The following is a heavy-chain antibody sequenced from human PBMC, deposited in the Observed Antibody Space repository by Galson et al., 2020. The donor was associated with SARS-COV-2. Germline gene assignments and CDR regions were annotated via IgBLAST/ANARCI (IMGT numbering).Heavy chain of an antibody. CDR3: ARGDYYDSSGRTGAFDI. Sequence: ASETLSITCTVTGGSISSGGYYWSWIRQPPGKGLEWIGYIYYSGSTYYNPYLKSRVTISVDTSKNQFSLKLSSVTAADTAVYYCARGDYYDSSGRTGAFDIWGQGTMVTVSS. CDR1: GGSISSGGYY. J-gene: IGHJ3*02. D-gene: IGHD3-22*01. V-gene: IGHV4-31*03. CDR2: IYYSGST.